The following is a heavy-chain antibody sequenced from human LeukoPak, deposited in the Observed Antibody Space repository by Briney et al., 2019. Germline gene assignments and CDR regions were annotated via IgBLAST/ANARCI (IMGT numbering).Heavy chain of an antibody. V-gene: IGHV3-23*01. CDR2: ISGSGGST. CDR3: AKGANGWFRELFDY. CDR1: GFTFSSYA. Sequence: QTGGSLRLSCAASGFTFSSYAMSSVRQAPRKGLEWVSAISGSGGSTYYADSVNGRFTISRDNSKNTLYQQMNSLTAEDTAVYYCAKGANGWFRELFDYWGQGTLVTVSS. D-gene: IGHD3-10*01. J-gene: IGHJ4*02.